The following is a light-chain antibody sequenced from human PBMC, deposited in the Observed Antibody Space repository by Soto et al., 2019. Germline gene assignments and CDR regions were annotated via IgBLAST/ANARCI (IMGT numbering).Light chain of an antibody. CDR2: LGS. CDR3: MQALQSPRM. J-gene: IGKJ1*01. V-gene: IGKV2-28*01. CDR1: QSLLHSNGYNY. Sequence: DIVLTQSPLSLPVTPGEPASISCRSSQSLLHSNGYNYLDWYLQKPGQSPQLLIYLGSNRSSGVPDRFSGSGSGTDLTLKISRVEAEDVGVYYCMQALQSPRMFGQGTKVEFK.